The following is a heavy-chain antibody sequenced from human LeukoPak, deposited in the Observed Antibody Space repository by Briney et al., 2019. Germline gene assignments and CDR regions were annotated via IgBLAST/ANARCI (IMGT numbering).Heavy chain of an antibody. J-gene: IGHJ4*02. D-gene: IGHD4-11*01. CDR3: ARRLTVTGRYYFDY. CDR2: IYYSGTT. V-gene: IGHV4-59*01. CDR1: GGSISTYY. Sequence: PSETLSLTCTVSGGSISTYYWTWIRQPPGKGLEWIGYIYYSGTTNYNPSLKSRVTMSVDTSKNQFPLRLNSVTAADTAVYYCARRLTVTGRYYFDYWGQGTLVTVSS.